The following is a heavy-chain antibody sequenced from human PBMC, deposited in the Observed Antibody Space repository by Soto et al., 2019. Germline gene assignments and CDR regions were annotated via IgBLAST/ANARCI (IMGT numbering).Heavy chain of an antibody. V-gene: IGHV3-13*05. CDR1: GFTFRNYD. CDR2: ISAAGDP. Sequence: EVQLVESGGGLVQPGGSLRLSCEASGFTFRNYDMHWVRQGTGKGLEWVSGISAAGDPDYADSVEGRFTISRENAQNSFFLQMISLRVGDTAVYYCARTDRDFYGLDVWAQGTTVIVSS. J-gene: IGHJ6*02. CDR3: ARTDRDFYGLDV.